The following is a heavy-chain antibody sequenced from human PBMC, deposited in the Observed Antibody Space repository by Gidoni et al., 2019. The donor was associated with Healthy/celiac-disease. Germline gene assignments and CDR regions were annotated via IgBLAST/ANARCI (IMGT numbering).Heavy chain of an antibody. D-gene: IGHD3-22*01. Sequence: EVQLVESGGGLVQPGGSLRLSCAASGFTFRTYSMNWVRQAPGKGLEWVSYISSSSSTIYYADSVKGRFTISRDNAKNSLYLQMNSLRAEDTAVYYCARDNTGYYYDSSGYTDYWGQGTLVTVSS. J-gene: IGHJ4*02. CDR3: ARDNTGYYYDSSGYTDY. V-gene: IGHV3-48*01. CDR1: GFTFRTYS. CDR2: ISSSSSTI.